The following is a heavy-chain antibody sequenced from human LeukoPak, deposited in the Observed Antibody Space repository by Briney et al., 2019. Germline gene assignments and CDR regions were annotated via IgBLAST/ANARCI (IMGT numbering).Heavy chain of an antibody. CDR1: GGSISSSSYY. CDR3: ARRLILWFGESPSDY. J-gene: IGHJ4*02. CDR2: IYYSGST. D-gene: IGHD3-10*01. Sequence: TSETLSLTCTVSGGSISSSSYYWGWIRQPPGKGLEWIGSIYYSGSTYYNPSLKSRVTISVDTSKNQFSLKLSSVTAADTAVYYCARRLILWFGESPSDYWGQGTLVTVSS. V-gene: IGHV4-39*01.